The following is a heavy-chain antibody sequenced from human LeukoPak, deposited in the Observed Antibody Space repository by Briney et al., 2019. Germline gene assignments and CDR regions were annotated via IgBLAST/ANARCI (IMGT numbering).Heavy chain of an antibody. J-gene: IGHJ5*02. Sequence: SETLSLTCTVSGGSISSGGYYWSWIRQHPGRGLEWIGYIYYSGSTYYNPSLKSRVTISVDTSKNQFSLKLSSVTAADTAVYYCARSPGYSSGWGVPWGQGTLVTVSS. CDR1: GGSISSGGYY. D-gene: IGHD6-19*01. V-gene: IGHV4-31*03. CDR2: IYYSGST. CDR3: ARSPGYSSGWGVP.